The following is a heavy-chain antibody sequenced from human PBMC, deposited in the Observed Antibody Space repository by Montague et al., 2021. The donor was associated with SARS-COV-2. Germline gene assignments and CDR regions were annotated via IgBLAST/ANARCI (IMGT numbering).Heavy chain of an antibody. J-gene: IGHJ6*02. CDR2: IYYSGST. D-gene: IGHD3-3*01. Sequence: SETLSLTCTVSGASISSSSYYWGWIRQPPGKGLEWIGYIYYSGSTYYNPSLKSRVTISVDTSKNQFSLKLSSVTAADTAVYYCARQPTRGIKIFGVVTDYGMDVWGQGTTVTVSS. CDR1: GASISSSSYY. CDR3: ARQPTRGIKIFGVVTDYGMDV. V-gene: IGHV4-39*01.